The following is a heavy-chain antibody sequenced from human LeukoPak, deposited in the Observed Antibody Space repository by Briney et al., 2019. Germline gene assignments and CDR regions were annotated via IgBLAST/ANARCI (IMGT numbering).Heavy chain of an antibody. V-gene: IGHV1-69*05. CDR2: IIPIFGTA. J-gene: IGHJ4*02. CDR1: GYTFTSYG. Sequence: GASVKVSCKASGYTFTSYGISWVRQAPGQGLEWMGGIIPIFGTANYAQKFQGRVTITTDESTSTAYMELSSLRSEDTAVYYCARGNAEPMVRTPFDYWGQGTLVTVSS. D-gene: IGHD3-10*01. CDR3: ARGNAEPMVRTPFDY.